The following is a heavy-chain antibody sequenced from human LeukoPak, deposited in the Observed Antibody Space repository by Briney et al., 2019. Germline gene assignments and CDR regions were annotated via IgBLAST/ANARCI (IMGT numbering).Heavy chain of an antibody. V-gene: IGHV1-46*03. J-gene: IGHJ4*02. D-gene: IGHD2-15*01. Sequence: ASVKVSCKASGYTFTSYYMHWVRQAPGQGLEWMGIINPSGGSTSYAQKFQGRVTMTRDMSTSTVYMELSSLRSEDTAVYYCARSLGYCSGGSCRGYWGQGTLVTVSS. CDR1: GYTFTSYY. CDR2: INPSGGST. CDR3: ARSLGYCSGGSCRGY.